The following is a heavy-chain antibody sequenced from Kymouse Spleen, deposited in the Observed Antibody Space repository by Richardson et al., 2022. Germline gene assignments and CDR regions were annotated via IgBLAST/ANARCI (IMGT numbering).Heavy chain of an antibody. CDR2: INHSGST. CDR1: GGSFSGYY. CDR3: ARAYSSSSGFDY. J-gene: IGHJ4*02. Sequence: QVQLQQWGAGLLKPSETLSLTCAVYGGSFSGYYWSWIRQPPGKGLEWIGEINHSGSTNYNPSLKSRVTISVDTSKNQFSLKLSSVTAADTAVYYCARAYSSSSGFDYWGQGTLVTVSS. D-gene: IGHD6-6*01. V-gene: IGHV4-34*01.